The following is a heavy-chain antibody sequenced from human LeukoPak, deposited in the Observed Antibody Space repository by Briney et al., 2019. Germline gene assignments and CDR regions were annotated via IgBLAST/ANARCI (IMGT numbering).Heavy chain of an antibody. CDR3: TKGHCSSTSCYIGDYFDY. V-gene: IGHV3-23*01. CDR1: GFTFSSYA. Sequence: PGGSLRLSCAASGFTFSSYAMSWVRQAPGKGLEWVSAISGSGGSTYYADSVKGRITISRDNSKNTLYLQMNSLRAEDTAVYYCTKGHCSSTSCYIGDYFDYWGQGTLVTVSS. J-gene: IGHJ4*02. CDR2: ISGSGGST. D-gene: IGHD2-2*02.